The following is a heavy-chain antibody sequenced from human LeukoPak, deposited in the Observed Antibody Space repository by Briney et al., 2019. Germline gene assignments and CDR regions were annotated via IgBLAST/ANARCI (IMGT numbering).Heavy chain of an antibody. Sequence: HPGGSLRLSCAASGFTFSSHGMNWVRQAPGKGLEWVSGISPSGGITYYTDSVKGRFTISRDNSKNTVSLQMNSLRGDDTAVYYCAQDDAWGRYKHWGQGTLVTVSS. D-gene: IGHD3-16*01. V-gene: IGHV3-23*01. CDR3: AQDDAWGRYKH. J-gene: IGHJ1*01. CDR1: GFTFSSHG. CDR2: ISPSGGIT.